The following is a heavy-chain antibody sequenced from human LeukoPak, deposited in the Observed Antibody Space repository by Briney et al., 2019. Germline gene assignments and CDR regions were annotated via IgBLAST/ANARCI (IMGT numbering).Heavy chain of an antibody. CDR3: ARNHYDSSGYLGYYYSMDV. V-gene: IGHV4-59*11. CDR1: GGSISSHY. D-gene: IGHD3-22*01. CDR2: IYYSGST. Sequence: SETLSLTCTVSGGSISSHYWSWIRQPPGKGLEWIGYIYYSGSTNYNPSLKSRVTISVDTSKNQFSLKLSSVTAADTAVYYCARNHYDSSGYLGYYYSMDVWGKGTTVTVSS. J-gene: IGHJ6*03.